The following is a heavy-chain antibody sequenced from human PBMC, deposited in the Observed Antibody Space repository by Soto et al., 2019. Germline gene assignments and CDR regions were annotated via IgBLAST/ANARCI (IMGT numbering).Heavy chain of an antibody. Sequence: ASVKVSCKASGYPFTDFYLHWVRQAPGQGLEWIGWLNPNSGGTYYAQKFQGWVTMTRDTSINTAYLELSRLTSDATAVYYCARDLRKLTHSYGIDVWGQGTTVTVSS. CDR3: ARDLRKLTHSYGIDV. CDR1: GYPFTDFY. J-gene: IGHJ6*02. V-gene: IGHV1-2*04. CDR2: LNPNSGGT.